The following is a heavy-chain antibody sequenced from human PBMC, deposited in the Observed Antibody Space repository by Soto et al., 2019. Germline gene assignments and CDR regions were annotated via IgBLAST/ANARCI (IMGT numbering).Heavy chain of an antibody. V-gene: IGHV5-10-1*01. J-gene: IGHJ6*02. Sequence: GESLKISCKGSGYSFTSYWISWVRQMPGKGLEWMGRIDPSDSYTNYSPSFQGHVTISADKSISTAYLQWSSLKASDTAMYYCASTIAARPYYYGMDVWGQGTTVTV. CDR1: GYSFTSYW. D-gene: IGHD6-6*01. CDR2: IDPSDSYT. CDR3: ASTIAARPYYYGMDV.